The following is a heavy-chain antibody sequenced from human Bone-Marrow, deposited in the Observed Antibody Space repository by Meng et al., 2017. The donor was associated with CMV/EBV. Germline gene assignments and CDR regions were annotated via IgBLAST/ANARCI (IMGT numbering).Heavy chain of an antibody. Sequence: SETLSLTCTVSGGSISSSSYYWGWIRQPPGKGLEWIGSIYYSGSTNYNPSLKSRVTISVDTSKNQFSLKLSSVTAADTAVYYCAREQYYYDSSGYRWAFDYWGQGTLVTVSS. J-gene: IGHJ4*02. CDR3: AREQYYYDSSGYRWAFDY. CDR2: IYYSGST. V-gene: IGHV4-39*07. CDR1: GGSISSSSYY. D-gene: IGHD3-22*01.